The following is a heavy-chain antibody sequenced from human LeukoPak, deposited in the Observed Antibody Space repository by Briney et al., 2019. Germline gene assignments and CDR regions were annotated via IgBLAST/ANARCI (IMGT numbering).Heavy chain of an antibody. J-gene: IGHJ3*02. CDR1: GFTFSSYS. D-gene: IGHD4-11*01. CDR3: ARDPGPTTAAWGAFDI. V-gene: IGHV3-7*01. CDR2: IKQDGSET. Sequence: PGGSLRLSCAASGFTFSSYSMNWVRQAPGKGLEWVANIKQDGSETYYVDSVKGRFTISRDNAKSSLYLQVNSLRAEDTAVYFCARDPGPTTAAWGAFDIWGQGTVVTVSS.